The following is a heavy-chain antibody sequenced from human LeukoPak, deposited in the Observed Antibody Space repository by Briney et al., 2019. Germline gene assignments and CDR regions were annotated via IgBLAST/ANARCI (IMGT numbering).Heavy chain of an antibody. CDR1: GFTFTISA. J-gene: IGHJ6*02. D-gene: IGHD3-9*01. CDR3: AAGTASITIFDYYYGIDV. CDR2: IVVGSSNT. V-gene: IGHV1-58*01. Sequence: SVKVCCKASGFTFTISAVQWVRQARGQRLEWIGWIVVGSSNTNYAQKFQERVTITRDMSTSTAYMELSSLRSEDTAVYYCAAGTASITIFDYYYGIDVWGQGTTVTVSS.